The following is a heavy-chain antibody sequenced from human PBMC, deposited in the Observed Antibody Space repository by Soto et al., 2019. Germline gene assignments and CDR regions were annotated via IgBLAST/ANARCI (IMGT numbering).Heavy chain of an antibody. J-gene: IGHJ3*01. CDR3: TRDPLPEAAGDV. Sequence: GGSLRLSCAASGFTFSSYAMHWVRQAPGKGLEWVAVISSDGSNKFFADSVKGRFTLSRDNSKNTFFLQMNSLRDEDTAVYYCTRDPLPEAAGDVWGQGTMVTVS. V-gene: IGHV3-30*04. D-gene: IGHD2-2*01. CDR2: ISSDGSNK. CDR1: GFTFSSYA.